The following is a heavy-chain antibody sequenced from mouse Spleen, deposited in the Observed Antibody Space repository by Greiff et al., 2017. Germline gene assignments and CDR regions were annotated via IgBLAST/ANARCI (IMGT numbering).Heavy chain of an antibody. CDR2: IDPHSGGT. V-gene: IGHV1-72*01. CDR1: GYTFTSYW. Sequence: QVQLQQPGAELVKPGASVKLSCKASGYTFTSYWMHWVKQRPGRGLEWIGRIDPHSGGTKYNEKFKSKATLTVDKPSSTAYMQLSSLTSEDSAVYYCARRKIDWGSLDYWGQGTTLTVSS. D-gene: IGHD4-1*01. J-gene: IGHJ2*01. CDR3: ARRKIDWGSLDY.